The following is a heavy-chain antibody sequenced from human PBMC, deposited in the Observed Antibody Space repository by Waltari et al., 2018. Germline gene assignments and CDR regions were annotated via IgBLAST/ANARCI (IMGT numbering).Heavy chain of an antibody. V-gene: IGHV4-34*01. J-gene: IGHJ6*03. Sequence: QVQLQQWGAGLLKPSETRSLTCAVYGGSFSGYYWSWIRQPPGKGLEWIGEINHSGSTNYNPSLKSRVTISVDTSKNQFSLKLSSVTAADTAVYYCARGTWGGYYYYMDVWGKGTTVTVSS. CDR2: INHSGST. CDR3: ARGTWGGYYYYMDV. CDR1: GGSFSGYY. D-gene: IGHD1-26*01.